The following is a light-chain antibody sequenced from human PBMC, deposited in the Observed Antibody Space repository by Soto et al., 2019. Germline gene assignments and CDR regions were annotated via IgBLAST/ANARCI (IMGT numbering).Light chain of an antibody. Sequence: EIVLTQSPATLSLSPGERATLSCRASQSVSSYLAWYQQKPGQAPRLLIYDASNRATGIPARFSGSGSGTDFTLTISSLEPEDLAVYYCHQRSNWPPTFGQGTKVEIK. J-gene: IGKJ1*01. CDR2: DAS. CDR1: QSVSSY. CDR3: HQRSNWPPT. V-gene: IGKV3-11*01.